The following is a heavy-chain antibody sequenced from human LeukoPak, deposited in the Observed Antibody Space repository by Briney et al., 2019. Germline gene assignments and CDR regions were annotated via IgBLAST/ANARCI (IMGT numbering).Heavy chain of an antibody. Sequence: GGSLRLSCAAPGFTFSSYEMNWVRQAPGKGLEWVSYISSSGSTIYYADSVKGRFTISRDNAKNSLYLQMNSLSAEDTAVYYCAKDSSDSSAYYFDYWGQGTLVTVSS. D-gene: IGHD3-22*01. CDR1: GFTFSSYE. J-gene: IGHJ4*02. CDR2: ISSSGSTI. CDR3: AKDSSDSSAYYFDY. V-gene: IGHV3-48*03.